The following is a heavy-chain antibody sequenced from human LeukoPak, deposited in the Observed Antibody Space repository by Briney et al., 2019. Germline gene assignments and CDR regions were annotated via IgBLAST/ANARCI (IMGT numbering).Heavy chain of an antibody. D-gene: IGHD3-10*01. CDR2: IYDSGST. V-gene: IGHV4-30-4*01. J-gene: IGHJ4*02. CDR1: GGSISSGDYY. CDR3: ARAPSRSGSYYPYFDY. Sequence: SQTLSLTCTVSGGSISSGDYYWSWIRQPPGRGLEWIVYIYDSGSTYYNPSLKSRVTISVDTSKNQFSLKLSSVTAADTAVYYCARAPSRSGSYYPYFDYWGQGTLVTVSS.